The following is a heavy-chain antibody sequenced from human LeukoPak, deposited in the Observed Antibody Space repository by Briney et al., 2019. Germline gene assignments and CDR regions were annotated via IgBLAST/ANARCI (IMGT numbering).Heavy chain of an antibody. CDR2: NSNDGRHI. CDR3: ATVMGSSPSTAYFAY. V-gene: IGHV3-23*01. Sequence: GGSLRLSCGGSGFIFTNNAINWVRQTPGKGLEWLSANSNDGRHIYYTDSVKGRFTTSRDNSRNTVYLQMNGLRVEDTAVYYCATVMGSSPSTAYFAYWGRGTLVTVSS. D-gene: IGHD6-6*01. J-gene: IGHJ4*02. CDR1: GFIFTNNA.